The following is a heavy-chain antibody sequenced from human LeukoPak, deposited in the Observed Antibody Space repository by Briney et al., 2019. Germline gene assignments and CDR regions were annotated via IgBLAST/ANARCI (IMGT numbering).Heavy chain of an antibody. D-gene: IGHD3-9*01. CDR2: ISSSGSTI. Sequence: GGSLRLSCAASGFTFSSYEMNWVRQAPGKGLEWVSYISSSGSTIYYADSVKGRFTISRDNAKNSLYLQMNSLRAEDTAVYYCARTYYDILTGYNPYFDYWGQGILVTVSS. CDR3: ARTYYDILTGYNPYFDY. V-gene: IGHV3-48*03. CDR1: GFTFSSYE. J-gene: IGHJ4*02.